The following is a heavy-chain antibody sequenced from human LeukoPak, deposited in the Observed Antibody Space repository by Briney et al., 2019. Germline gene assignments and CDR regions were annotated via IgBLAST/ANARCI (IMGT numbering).Heavy chain of an antibody. CDR3: ASDRGLGYCSGGSCYLPYYYGMDV. CDR1: GGSISSYY. Sequence: SETLSLTCTVSGGSISSYYWSWIRQPARKGLEWIGRIYTSGSTNYNPSLKSRVTMSVDTSKNQFSLKLSSVTAADTAVYYCASDRGLGYCSGGSCYLPYYYGMDVWGQGTTVTVSS. V-gene: IGHV4-4*07. CDR2: IYTSGST. J-gene: IGHJ6*02. D-gene: IGHD2-15*01.